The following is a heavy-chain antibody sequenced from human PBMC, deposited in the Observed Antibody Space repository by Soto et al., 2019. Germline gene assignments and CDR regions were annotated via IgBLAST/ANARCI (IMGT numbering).Heavy chain of an antibody. Sequence: ASVKVSCKASGYTFTSYGISWVRQAPGQGLEWMGWISAYNGNTNYAQKLQGRVTMTTDTSTSTAYMELRSLRSDDTAVYYCARSTTSIAVAGEDYWGQGTLVTVSS. CDR1: GYTFTSYG. CDR3: ARSTTSIAVAGEDY. V-gene: IGHV1-18*01. CDR2: ISAYNGNT. D-gene: IGHD6-19*01. J-gene: IGHJ4*02.